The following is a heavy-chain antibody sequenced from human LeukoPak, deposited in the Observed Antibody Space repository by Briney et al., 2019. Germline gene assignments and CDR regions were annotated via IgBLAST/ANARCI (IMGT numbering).Heavy chain of an antibody. CDR1: GGSISSSSYY. D-gene: IGHD2-15*01. J-gene: IGHJ5*02. Sequence: PSETLSLTCTVSGGSISSSSYYWGWIRQPPGKGLGWIGSIYYSGSTYYNPSLKSRVTISVDTSKNQFSLKLSSVTAADTAEYYCARDRGGYCSGGSCYDNNWFDPWGQGTLVTVSS. CDR3: ARDRGGYCSGGSCYDNNWFDP. CDR2: IYYSGST. V-gene: IGHV4-39*07.